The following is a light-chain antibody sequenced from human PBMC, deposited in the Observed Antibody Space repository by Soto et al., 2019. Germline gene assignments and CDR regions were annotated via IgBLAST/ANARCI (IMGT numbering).Light chain of an antibody. J-gene: IGKJ1*01. CDR3: QHYVTSLIT. V-gene: IGKV3-20*01. Sequence: EIGLTQSPGTLSLSPGERATLSCGASQSVTSNYLAWYQQKPGQAPRLLIFGSSTRATGIPDRFSGSGSGTDFTLTISRLEPEDFAVYYCQHYVTSLITFGQGTKVDI. CDR2: GSS. CDR1: QSVTSNY.